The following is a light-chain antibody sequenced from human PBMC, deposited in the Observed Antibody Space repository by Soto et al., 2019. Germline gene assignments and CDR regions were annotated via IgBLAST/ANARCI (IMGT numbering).Light chain of an antibody. V-gene: IGLV1-40*01. CDR2: GNS. Sequence: QSALTQPPSVSGAPGQRVTISCTGSSSNIGAGYDVHWYQQLPGTAPKLLIYGNSNRPSGVPDRFSGSKSGTSASLAITGLQAEDEAASYCQSDDRSLRGWVFGGGTKLTVL. J-gene: IGLJ3*02. CDR3: QSDDRSLRGWV. CDR1: SSNIGAGYD.